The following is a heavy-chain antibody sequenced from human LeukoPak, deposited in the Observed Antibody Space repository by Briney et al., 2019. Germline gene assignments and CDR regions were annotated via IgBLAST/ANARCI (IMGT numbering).Heavy chain of an antibody. CDR1: GGSISSYY. D-gene: IGHD3-22*01. Sequence: PSETLSLTCTVSGGSISSYYWSWIRQPPGKGLEWIGYIYYSGSTNYNPSLKSRVTISVDTSKNQFSLKLSSVTAADTAVYYCAREPTYYYDSSGYHDAFDIWGQGTMVTVSS. J-gene: IGHJ3*02. CDR2: IYYSGST. CDR3: AREPTYYYDSSGYHDAFDI. V-gene: IGHV4-59*01.